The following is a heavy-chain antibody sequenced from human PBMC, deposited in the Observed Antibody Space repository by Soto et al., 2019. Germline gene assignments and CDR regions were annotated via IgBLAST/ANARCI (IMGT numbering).Heavy chain of an antibody. D-gene: IGHD3-22*01. CDR3: VKDGINYYDSSGYWAY. CDR1: GFTFSSYT. J-gene: IGHJ4*02. V-gene: IGHV3-64D*06. CDR2: ISSNGLNT. Sequence: PGGSLRLSCSASGFTFSSYTLHWVRQAPGKGLEYVSAISSNGLNTYYADSVKGRFTISRDNSKNTLYLQMSSLRTEDTAVYYCVKDGINYYDSSGYWAYWRQRTQVTVSS.